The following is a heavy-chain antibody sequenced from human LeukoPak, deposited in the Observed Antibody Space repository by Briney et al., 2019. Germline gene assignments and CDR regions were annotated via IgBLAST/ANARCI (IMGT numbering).Heavy chain of an antibody. CDR2: IYSGGTT. J-gene: IGHJ4*02. CDR3: ARVVH. V-gene: IGHV3-66*02. Sequence: PGGSLRLSCAASGFTVSSNYMRWVRQAPGKGLEWVSVIYSGGTTNYADYVKGRFIISRDNSKNTLFLQMNSLGTEDTAGYYCARVVHLGQGTLVTVSS. CDR1: GFTVSSNY. D-gene: IGHD2-15*01.